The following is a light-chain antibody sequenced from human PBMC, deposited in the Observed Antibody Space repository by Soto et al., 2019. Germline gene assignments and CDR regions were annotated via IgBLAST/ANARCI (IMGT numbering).Light chain of an antibody. J-gene: IGKJ1*01. V-gene: IGKV1-5*01. Sequence: DIPLPHSPPTLSASVVERVVIXCPASQSITTWLAWYQQKPAKAPKLLIYDASSLESGVPSRFSGSGSGTEFTLTISSLQPDDFATYYCQHHNSYSEAFGQGTKVDIK. CDR2: DAS. CDR3: QHHNSYSEA. CDR1: QSITTW.